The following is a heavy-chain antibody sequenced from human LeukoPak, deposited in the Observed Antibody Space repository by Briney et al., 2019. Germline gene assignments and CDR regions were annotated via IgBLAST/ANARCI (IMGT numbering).Heavy chain of an antibody. D-gene: IGHD3-16*01. V-gene: IGHV3-48*03. Sequence: GGSLRLSCAASGFTFSSYEMNWVRQAPGKGLEWVSYISSGGRTIYYADSVKGRFTISRDNAKNSLYLQMNSLRPEDTAVYYCARGGGSYSDYWGQGTLVTASS. CDR3: ARGGGSYSDY. CDR2: ISSGGRTI. CDR1: GFTFSSYE. J-gene: IGHJ4*02.